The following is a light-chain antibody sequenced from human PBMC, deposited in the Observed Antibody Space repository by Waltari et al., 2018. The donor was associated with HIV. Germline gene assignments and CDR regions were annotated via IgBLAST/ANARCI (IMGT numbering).Light chain of an antibody. CDR3: GTWDSSLSGVV. J-gene: IGLJ2*01. Sequence: QSVLTQPPSVSAAPGQKVPISCSGRSSNIGNNYVSWYQQLPGTAPKLLIYDNNKRPSGIPDRFSVSKSGTSATLGITGLQTGDEADYYCGTWDSSLSGVVFGGGTKLTVL. V-gene: IGLV1-51*01. CDR1: SSNIGNNY. CDR2: DNN.